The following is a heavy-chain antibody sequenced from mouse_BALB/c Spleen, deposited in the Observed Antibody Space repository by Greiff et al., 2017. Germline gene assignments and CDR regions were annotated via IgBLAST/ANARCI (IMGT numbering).Heavy chain of an antibody. J-gene: IGHJ3*01. CDR1: GFTFSSFG. V-gene: IGHV5-17*02. CDR2: ISSGSSTI. Sequence: EVKVVESGGGLVQPGGSRKLSCAASGFTFSSFGMHWVRQAPEKGLEWVAYISSGSSTIYYADTVKGRFTISRDNPKTTLFLQMTSLRSEDTAMYYCARDTADGLAYWGQGTLVTVSA. CDR3: ARDTADGLAY. D-gene: IGHD1-1*01.